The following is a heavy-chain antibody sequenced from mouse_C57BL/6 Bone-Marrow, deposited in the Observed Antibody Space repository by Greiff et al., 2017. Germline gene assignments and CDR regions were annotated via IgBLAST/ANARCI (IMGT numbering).Heavy chain of an antibody. Sequence: EVQGVESGGGLVQPKGSLKLSCAASGFTFNTYAMHWVRQAPGQGLEWVARIRSKSSNYATYYADSVKDRFTIARDDSQTMLYLQMNNLRTEYTAMSSGVGGGAPYYSRAWFAYWGQGTLVTVSA. CDR2: IRSKSSNYAT. J-gene: IGHJ3*01. CDR3: VGGGAPYYSRAWFAY. D-gene: IGHD2-5*01. V-gene: IGHV10-3*01. CDR1: GFTFNTYA.